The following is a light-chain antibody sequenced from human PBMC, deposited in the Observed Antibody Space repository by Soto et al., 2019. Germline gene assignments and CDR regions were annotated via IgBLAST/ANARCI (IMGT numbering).Light chain of an antibody. CDR1: QSVTTN. CDR3: QQYNNWRIT. Sequence: LVMTQSPATLSVSPGERATLSCRASQSVTTNLAWYQQRPGQAPRLLISGASTRATGIPARFSGSGSGTEFTLTISSLQSEDFAVYYCQQYNNWRITFGQGTRLEI. CDR2: GAS. V-gene: IGKV3-15*01. J-gene: IGKJ5*01.